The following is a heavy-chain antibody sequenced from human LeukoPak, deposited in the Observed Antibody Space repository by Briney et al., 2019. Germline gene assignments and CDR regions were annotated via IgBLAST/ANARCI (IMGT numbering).Heavy chain of an antibody. D-gene: IGHD2/OR15-2a*01. J-gene: IGHJ4*02. CDR3: ARDAMSRRIIDY. Sequence: ASVKVSCKASGYSFTSYDVSWVRQAPGQGLEWMGWINPYIGRTNFAQKFQGRVTMTRDTSMTTAYMELSRLTSDDTAVYYCARDAMSRRIIDYWGQGTLVTVSS. V-gene: IGHV1-2*02. CDR2: INPYIGRT. CDR1: GYSFTSYD.